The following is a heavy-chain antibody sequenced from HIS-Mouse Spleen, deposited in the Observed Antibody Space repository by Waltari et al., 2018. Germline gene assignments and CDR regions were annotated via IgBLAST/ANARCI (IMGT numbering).Heavy chain of an antibody. CDR2: IYSGGST. CDR1: GVTFSSKY. J-gene: IGHJ4*02. D-gene: IGHD3-10*01. CDR3: ARHYYYGSGSYYFDY. Sequence: EGQLVETGGGLIQPGGSLSVSCAASGVTFSSKYRGVLRTGPGKGLEWVSVIYSGGSTYYADSVKGRFTISRDNSKNTLYLQMNSLRAEDTAVYYCARHYYYGSGSYYFDYWGQGTLVTVSS. V-gene: IGHV3-53*02.